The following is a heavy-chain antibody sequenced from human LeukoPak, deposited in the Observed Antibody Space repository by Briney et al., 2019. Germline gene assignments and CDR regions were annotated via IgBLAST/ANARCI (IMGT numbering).Heavy chain of an antibody. D-gene: IGHD3-22*01. V-gene: IGHV1-18*01. J-gene: IGHJ4*02. CDR2: ISAYNGNT. CDR3: ARGRSLNYYESSGYFLYYFDY. Sequence: ASVKVSCKASGYTFTSYGISWVRQAPGQGLEWMGWISAYNGNTNYAQKLQGRVTMTTDTSTSTAYMELRSLRSDDTAVHYCARGRSLNYYESSGYFLYYFDYWGQGTLVTVSS. CDR1: GYTFTSYG.